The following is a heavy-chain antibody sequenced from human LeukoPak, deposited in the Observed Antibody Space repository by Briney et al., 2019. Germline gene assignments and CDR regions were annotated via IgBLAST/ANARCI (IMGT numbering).Heavy chain of an antibody. D-gene: IGHD6-13*01. CDR2: INPNSGVT. Sequence: ASVKVSCKASGYSFTTFAMNWVRQAPGQGLEWMGWINPNSGVTKYAQKFQGRVTMTRDTSISTAYMELSRLRSDDTAVYYCARLLAAAAGDDYWGQGTLVTVSS. CDR1: GYSFTTFA. J-gene: IGHJ4*02. V-gene: IGHV1-2*02. CDR3: ARLLAAAAGDDY.